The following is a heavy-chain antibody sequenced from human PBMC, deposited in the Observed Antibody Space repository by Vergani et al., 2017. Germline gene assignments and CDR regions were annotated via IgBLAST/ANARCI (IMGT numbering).Heavy chain of an antibody. CDR1: GGTFSSYA. D-gene: IGHD3-22*01. CDR3: AGGIEYYYDSSGYVLVL. CDR2: IIPIFGTA. V-gene: IGHV1-69*01. J-gene: IGHJ4*02. Sequence: QVQLVQSGAEVKKPGSSVKVSCKASGGTFSSYAISWVRQAPGQGLEWMGGIIPIFGTANYAQKFQGRVTITADECTGTAYMELSSMRSEETAVYYCAGGIEYYYDSSGYVLVLWGQGTLVTVSS.